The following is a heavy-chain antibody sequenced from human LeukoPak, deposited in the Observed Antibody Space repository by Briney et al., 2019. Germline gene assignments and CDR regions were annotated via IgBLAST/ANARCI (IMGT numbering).Heavy chain of an antibody. CDR3: ARVRVATIIFDY. CDR1: GGSISSHY. J-gene: IGHJ4*02. D-gene: IGHD5-12*01. CDR2: IYYSGST. V-gene: IGHV4-59*11. Sequence: PSETLSLTCTVSGGSISSHYWSWIRQPPGKGLEWIGYIYYSGSTNYNPSLKSRVTISADTSKNQFSLKLSSVTAADTAVYYCARVRVATIIFDYWGQGTLVTVSS.